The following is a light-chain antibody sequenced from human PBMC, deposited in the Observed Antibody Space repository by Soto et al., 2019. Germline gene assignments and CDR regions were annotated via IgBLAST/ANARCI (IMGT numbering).Light chain of an antibody. V-gene: IGKV3-20*01. Sequence: ESVLTQAAGTLFLSPGERATLSCRASQSISSSYLAWYQQRPGQAPRLLIYGASSRATGIPDRFSGSGSGTDFTLTISRLEPEDFAVYYCQQYGTSPRITFGGGTKVDIK. CDR2: GAS. CDR3: QQYGTSPRIT. J-gene: IGKJ4*01. CDR1: QSISSSY.